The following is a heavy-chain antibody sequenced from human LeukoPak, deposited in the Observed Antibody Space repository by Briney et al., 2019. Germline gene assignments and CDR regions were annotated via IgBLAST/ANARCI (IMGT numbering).Heavy chain of an antibody. Sequence: SVKVSCKASGGTFSSCAISWVRQAPGQGLEWMGRIIPILGIANYAQKFQGRVTITADKSTSTAYMELSSLRSEDTAVYYCARYSYGSYYFDYWGQGTLVTVSS. CDR2: IIPILGIA. J-gene: IGHJ4*02. D-gene: IGHD5-18*01. V-gene: IGHV1-69*04. CDR3: ARYSYGSYYFDY. CDR1: GGTFSSCA.